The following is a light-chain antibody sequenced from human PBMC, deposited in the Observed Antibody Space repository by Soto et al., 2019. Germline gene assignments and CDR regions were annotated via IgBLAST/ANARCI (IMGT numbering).Light chain of an antibody. J-gene: IGKJ1*01. CDR2: GAS. V-gene: IGKV3-15*01. CDR1: QSVSTT. Sequence: EIVMTQSPSTLSVSPGERATLACRASQSVSTTLAWYQQKPCQGPRLLIYGASIRPTAIPARFSGSGSGTEFTLTIRSLQCEDSAVYYCQQYNALWTFGHGTQVDI. CDR3: QQYNALWT.